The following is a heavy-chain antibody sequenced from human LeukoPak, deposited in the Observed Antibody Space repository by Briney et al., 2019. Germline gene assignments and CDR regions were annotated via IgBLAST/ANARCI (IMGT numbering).Heavy chain of an antibody. CDR3: ARVKGAAAGLKHGYFDY. J-gene: IGHJ4*02. CDR1: GYTFTSYY. Sequence: ASVKVSCKASGYTFTSYYMHWVRQAPGQGLEWMGIINPSGGSTSYAQKFQGRVTMTRDTSTSTVYMELSRLRSDDTAVYYCARVKGAAAGLKHGYFDYWGQGTLVTVSS. D-gene: IGHD6-13*01. CDR2: INPSGGST. V-gene: IGHV1-46*01.